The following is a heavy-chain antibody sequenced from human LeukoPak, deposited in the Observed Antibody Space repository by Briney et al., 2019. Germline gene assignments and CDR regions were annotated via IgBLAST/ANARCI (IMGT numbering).Heavy chain of an antibody. V-gene: IGHV3-53*01. CDR1: GLXVSSNY. Sequence: PGGSLRLSCAASGLXVSSNYFTWVRQAPGQGLEWVSLIYSGGSTYYADSVKGRFTISRDNSKNTLYLQMNSLRAEDTAVYYCARDSSRGSGYPNGFDYWGQGTLVTVSS. CDR2: IYSGGST. CDR3: ARDSSRGSGYPNGFDY. J-gene: IGHJ4*02. D-gene: IGHD2-8*01.